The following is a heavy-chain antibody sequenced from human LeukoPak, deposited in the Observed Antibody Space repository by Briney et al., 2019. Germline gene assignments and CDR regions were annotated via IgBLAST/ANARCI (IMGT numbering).Heavy chain of an antibody. CDR1: GGTFSSYA. D-gene: IGHD1-26*01. CDR2: IIPIFGTA. J-gene: IGHJ4*02. CDR3: AREGRRELVYFDY. Sequence: ASVKVSCKASGGTFSSYAISWVRQAPGQGLEWMGGIIPIFGTANYAQKFQGRVTVTADESTSTAYMELSSLRSEGTAVYYCAREGRRELVYFDYWGQGTLVTVSS. V-gene: IGHV1-69*13.